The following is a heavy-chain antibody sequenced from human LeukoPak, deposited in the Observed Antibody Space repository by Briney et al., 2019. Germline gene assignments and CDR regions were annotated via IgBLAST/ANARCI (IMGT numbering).Heavy chain of an antibody. CDR2: IYYSGST. J-gene: IGHJ5*02. D-gene: IGHD3-10*01. CDR1: GGSISSYY. CDR3: ARHNGDVLLWFGELLSWFDP. V-gene: IGHV4-39*01. Sequence: SETLSLTCTVSGGSISSYYWGWIRQPPGKGLEWIGSIYYSGSTYYNPSLKSRVTISVDTSKNQFSLKLSSVTAADTAVYYCARHNGDVLLWFGELLSWFDPWGQGTLVTVSS.